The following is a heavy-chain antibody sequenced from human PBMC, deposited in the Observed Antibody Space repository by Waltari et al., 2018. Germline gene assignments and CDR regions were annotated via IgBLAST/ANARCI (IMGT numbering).Heavy chain of an antibody. CDR2: VQRSGRT. D-gene: IGHD2-15*01. CDR1: STDW. Sequence: STDWWSWGRQSPGKGLEWIGQVQRSGRTNYNPSFASRVTISIDTSTNQFSLKVTSATAADTAMYFCARDRGRGIYLDSWGQGTLVTVSP. V-gene: IGHV4-4*01. CDR3: ARDRGRGIYLDS. J-gene: IGHJ4*02.